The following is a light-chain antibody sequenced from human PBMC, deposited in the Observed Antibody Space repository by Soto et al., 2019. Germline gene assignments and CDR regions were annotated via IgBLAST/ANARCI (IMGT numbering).Light chain of an antibody. Sequence: EIQMTQSPSHLYGSVGDRVTITCRASQTISSWLAWYQQKPGKAPKLLIYKASTLKSGVPSRFSGSGSGTEFTLTISRLEPEDFAVFFCQQYGTSEIIVGQVTRL. J-gene: IGKJ5*01. CDR2: KAS. CDR3: QQYGTSEII. CDR1: QTISSW. V-gene: IGKV1-5*03.